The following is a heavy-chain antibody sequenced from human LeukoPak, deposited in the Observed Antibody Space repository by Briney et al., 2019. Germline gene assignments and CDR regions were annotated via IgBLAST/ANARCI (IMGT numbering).Heavy chain of an antibody. Sequence: GGSLRLSCAASGFTFSSYAMSWVRQAPGKGLEWVSSISGSGDTTYYADSVKGRFTISRDNSKNTLYLQMNSLRAEDTAVYYRARGQMATTYYYYYGMDVWGQGTTVTVSS. CDR2: ISGSGDTT. J-gene: IGHJ6*02. CDR3: ARGQMATTYYYYYGMDV. D-gene: IGHD5-24*01. V-gene: IGHV3-23*01. CDR1: GFTFSSYA.